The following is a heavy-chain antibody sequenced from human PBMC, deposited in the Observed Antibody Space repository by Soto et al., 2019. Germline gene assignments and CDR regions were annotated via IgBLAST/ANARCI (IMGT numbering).Heavy chain of an antibody. V-gene: IGHV4-59*01. CDR1: GCSISIYY. D-gene: IGHD6-19*01. J-gene: IGHJ3*02. CDR2: IYYSGST. CDR3: ATVGGWYDDAFDI. Sequence: SETLSLTCTVSGCSISIYYWSWIRQPPGKGLEWIGYIYYSGSTNYNPSLKSRVTISVDTSKNQFSLKLSSVTAADTAVYYCATVGGWYDDAFDIWGQGTMVTVS.